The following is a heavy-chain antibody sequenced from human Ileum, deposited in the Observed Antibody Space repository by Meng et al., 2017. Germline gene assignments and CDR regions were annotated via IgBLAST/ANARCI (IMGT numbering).Heavy chain of an antibody. CDR1: GFTFSNAW. CDR2: IKSKTDGGAI. D-gene: IGHD1-14*01. CDR3: TRGGRATNWYFDL. V-gene: IGHV3-15*01. Sequence: GESLKISCAASGFTFSNAWMSWVRQAPGKGLEWVGRIKSKTDGGAIDHAAPVKGRFTISRDDSKNMLYLQMNNLETEDTAVYYCTRGGRATNWYFDLWGRGNQV. J-gene: IGHJ2*01.